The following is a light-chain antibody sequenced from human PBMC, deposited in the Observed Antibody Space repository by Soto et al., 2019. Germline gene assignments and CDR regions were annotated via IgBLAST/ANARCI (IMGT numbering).Light chain of an antibody. V-gene: IGKV1-39*01. Sequence: DIQMTQSPGSLSASVGDRCTITCRTSQPISDYLNWYQQKPGKAPTLLIYTASNLQSGVPSRFSGSGSGTHFTLTISSLQPEDFATYYCQQHYNTPRTFGQGTKVDIK. J-gene: IGKJ1*01. CDR3: QQHYNTPRT. CDR1: QPISDY. CDR2: TAS.